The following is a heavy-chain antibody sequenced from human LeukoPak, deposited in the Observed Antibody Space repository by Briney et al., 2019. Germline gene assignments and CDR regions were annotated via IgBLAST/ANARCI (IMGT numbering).Heavy chain of an antibody. Sequence: PSETLSLTCSGSGGSINSRGSYWSWIRQYPGKGLEWIGYIDYSGSTYYNSSLQSRVTISIDTSKNQFSLMLTSVTAADTAIYYCARESIPGDYRWGQGTLVTVSS. D-gene: IGHD4-17*01. CDR3: ARESIPGDYR. CDR2: IDYSGST. CDR1: GGSINSRGSY. V-gene: IGHV4-31*03. J-gene: IGHJ4*02.